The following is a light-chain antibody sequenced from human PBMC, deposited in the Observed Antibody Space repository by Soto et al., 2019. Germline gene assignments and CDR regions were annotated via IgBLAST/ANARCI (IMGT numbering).Light chain of an antibody. CDR1: HSIDTY. J-gene: IGKJ4*02. CDR2: AAS. Sequence: DLQMTQSPSSLSASVGDRVTLTCRSSHSIDTYLNWYQQKPGKAPKLLIYAASTLQTGVPSRFSGSGSGTDFTLTISSLQPEDFATYYCQESYSTPQFGGGTKVQIK. CDR3: QESYSTPQ. V-gene: IGKV1-39*01.